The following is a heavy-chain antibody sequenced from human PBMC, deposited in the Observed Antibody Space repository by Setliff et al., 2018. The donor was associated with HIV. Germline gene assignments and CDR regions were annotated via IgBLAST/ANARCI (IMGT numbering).Heavy chain of an antibody. V-gene: IGHV4-38-2*02. Sequence: SETLSLTCTVSGYSISSRYYWGWIRQPPGKGLEWIGSVYHTGSTYYNPSLKSRFTMSADTSKNQFSLKLSSVTAADTAVYYCARDRLTYYFDYWGQGILVTVSS. CDR3: ARDRLTYYFDY. J-gene: IGHJ4*02. CDR2: VYHTGST. D-gene: IGHD3-22*01. CDR1: GYSISSRYY.